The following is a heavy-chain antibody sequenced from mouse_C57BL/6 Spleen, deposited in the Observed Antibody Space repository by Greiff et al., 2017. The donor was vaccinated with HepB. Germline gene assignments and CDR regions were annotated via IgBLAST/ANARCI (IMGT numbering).Heavy chain of an antibody. D-gene: IGHD1-1*01. J-gene: IGHJ4*01. CDR1: GYAFTNYL. CDR2: INPGSGGT. CDR3: ARSTITTVVARGYAMDY. V-gene: IGHV1-54*01. Sequence: VQLQQSGAELVRPGTSVKVSCKASGYAFTNYLIEWVKQRPGQGLEWIGVINPGSGGTNYNEKFKGKATLTADKSSSTAYMQLSSLTSEDSAVYFCARSTITTVVARGYAMDYWGQGTSVTVSS.